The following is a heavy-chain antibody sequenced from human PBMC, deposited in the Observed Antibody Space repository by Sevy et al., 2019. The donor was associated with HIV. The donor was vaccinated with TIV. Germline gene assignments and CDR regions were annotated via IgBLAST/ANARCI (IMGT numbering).Heavy chain of an antibody. V-gene: IGHV3-21*01. Sequence: GGSLRLSCAASGFNFNMYRMNWVRQAPGKGLEWVSSISSSSSDIKYADSVKGRFTVSRENAKNSLFLQMNGLRAEDTAVYYCATLLMWFGELPRGLDYWGQGALVTVSS. D-gene: IGHD3-10*01. J-gene: IGHJ4*02. CDR2: ISSSSSDI. CDR1: GFNFNMYR. CDR3: ATLLMWFGELPRGLDY.